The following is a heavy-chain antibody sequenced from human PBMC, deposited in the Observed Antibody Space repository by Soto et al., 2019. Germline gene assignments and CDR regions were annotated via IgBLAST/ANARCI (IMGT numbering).Heavy chain of an antibody. Sequence: GGSLRLSCAASGFTFSRYGMHWVRQAPGKGLEWVAVIWYDGSNKYYADSVKGRFTISRDNSKNTLYLQMNSLRAEDTAVYYCARDPLVDTAMVFDDWGQGTLVTVSS. D-gene: IGHD5-18*01. CDR1: GFTFSRYG. V-gene: IGHV3-33*01. CDR3: ARDPLVDTAMVFDD. CDR2: IWYDGSNK. J-gene: IGHJ4*02.